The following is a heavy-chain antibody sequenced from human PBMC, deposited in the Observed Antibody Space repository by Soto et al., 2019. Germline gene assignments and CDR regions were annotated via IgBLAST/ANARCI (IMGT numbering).Heavy chain of an antibody. D-gene: IGHD6-13*01. V-gene: IGHV4-59*01. CDR2: IYYSGST. CDR1: GGSISSYY. Sequence: SETLSLTCTVSGGSISSYYWSWIRQPPGKGLEWIGYIYYSGSTNYNPSLKSRVTISVDTSKNQFSLKLSSVTAADTAVYYCARYIIAAAGTPNLDYYYYGMDVWGQGTTVTVSS. J-gene: IGHJ6*02. CDR3: ARYIIAAAGTPNLDYYYYGMDV.